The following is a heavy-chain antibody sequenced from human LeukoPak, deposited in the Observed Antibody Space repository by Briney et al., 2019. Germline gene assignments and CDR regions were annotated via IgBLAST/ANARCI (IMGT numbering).Heavy chain of an antibody. CDR1: GYTFTDHY. D-gene: IGHD5-18*01. J-gene: IGHJ4*02. CDR3: ARGKYRYAVDY. V-gene: IGHV1-2*06. CDR2: IDPKRGVT. Sequence: ASVKVSCKASGYTFTDHYIHWVREAPGEGLAWMGRIDPKRGVTDYAQKFQGRVAMTRDTSISTVYMELSRLRSDDTAVYYCARGKYRYAVDYWGQGTRVTVPT.